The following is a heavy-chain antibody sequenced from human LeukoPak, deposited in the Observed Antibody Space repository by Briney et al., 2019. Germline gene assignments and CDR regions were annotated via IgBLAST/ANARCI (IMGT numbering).Heavy chain of an antibody. V-gene: IGHV1-8*01. J-gene: IGHJ4*02. CDR3: ARGLMIAVAGTSPFGY. Sequence: ASVKVSCKASGYTFTSYDINWVRQATGQGLEWMGWMNPNSGNTGYAQKFQGRVTMTRNTSISTAYMELSSLRSEDTAVYYCARGLMIAVAGTSPFGYWGQGTLVTVSS. CDR2: MNPNSGNT. CDR1: GYTFTSYD. D-gene: IGHD6-19*01.